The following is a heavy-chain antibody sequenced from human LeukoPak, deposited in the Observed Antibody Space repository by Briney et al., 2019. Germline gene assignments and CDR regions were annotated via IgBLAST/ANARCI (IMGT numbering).Heavy chain of an antibody. CDR1: GGSISGSSYY. V-gene: IGHV4-39*01. J-gene: IGHJ4*02. D-gene: IGHD3-10*01. CDR3: ARHGGLLWFGESHLDY. Sequence: PSETLSLTCTVSGGSISGSSYYWGWIRQPPGKGLEWIGSIYYSGSTYYNPSLKSRVTISVDTSKNRFSLKLSSVTAADTAVYYCARHGGLLWFGESHLDYWGQGTLVTVSS. CDR2: IYYSGST.